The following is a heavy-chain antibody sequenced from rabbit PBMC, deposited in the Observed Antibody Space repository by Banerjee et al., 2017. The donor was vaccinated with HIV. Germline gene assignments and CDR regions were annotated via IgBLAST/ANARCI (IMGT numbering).Heavy chain of an antibody. D-gene: IGHD8-1*01. V-gene: IGHV1S45*01. J-gene: IGHJ4*01. CDR2: IYGGIGDGT. CDR1: GFSFSNTYY. Sequence: QEQLEESGGDLVKPEGSLTLTCTASGFSFSNTYYVCWVRQAPGKGLEWIACIYGGIGDGTYYASWAEGRFTITRTSSTTVTLQMTSLTAADTATYFCARTAGYTDNGYFYFNLWGQGTLVTVS. CDR3: ARTAGYTDNGYFYFNL.